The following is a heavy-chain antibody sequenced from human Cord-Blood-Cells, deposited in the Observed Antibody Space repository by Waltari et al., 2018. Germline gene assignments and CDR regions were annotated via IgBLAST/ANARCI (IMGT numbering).Heavy chain of an antibody. CDR2: IYSGGST. V-gene: IGHV3-53*02. Sequence: EVQLVETGGGLIQPGGSLRLSCAASGFTTSSNYMSWARQAPGEGLEWVSVIYSGGSTYYADSVKGRFTISRDNSKNTLYLQMNSLRAEDTAVYYCARLAVLYSSSSTPFDYWGQGTLVTVSS. CDR1: GFTTSSNY. J-gene: IGHJ4*02. D-gene: IGHD6-6*01. CDR3: ARLAVLYSSSSTPFDY.